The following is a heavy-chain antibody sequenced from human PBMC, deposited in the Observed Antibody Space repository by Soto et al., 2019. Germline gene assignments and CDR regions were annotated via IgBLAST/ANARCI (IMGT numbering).Heavy chain of an antibody. J-gene: IGHJ4*02. CDR1: GFTFSSYA. CDR3: AGGDSWRVEYFDY. CDR2: ISGSGGST. D-gene: IGHD1-1*01. V-gene: IGHV3-23*01. Sequence: EVQLLESGGGLVQPGGSLRLSCAASGFTFSSYAMSWVRQAPGKGLEWVSAISGSGGSTYYADSVKGRFTISRDNSKNTLYLQMNSLRAEDTAVYYCAGGDSWRVEYFDYWGQGTLVTVSS.